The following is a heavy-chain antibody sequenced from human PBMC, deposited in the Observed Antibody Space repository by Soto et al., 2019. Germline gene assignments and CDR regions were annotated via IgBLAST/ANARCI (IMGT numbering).Heavy chain of an antibody. CDR1: GFIFNTYT. CDR2: ISSSSSYI. CDR3: GGDFPAGGGADD. J-gene: IGHJ4*02. D-gene: IGHD3-16*01. Sequence: EVQLVESGGGLVKPGGSLRLSCAASGFIFNTYTIHWVRQAPGKGLEWVSSISSSSSYILYADSVKGRFTISRDNAKKSVYPQINSLAGEDTSFYYWGGDFPAGGGADDWGQGTLVTVSS. V-gene: IGHV3-21*01.